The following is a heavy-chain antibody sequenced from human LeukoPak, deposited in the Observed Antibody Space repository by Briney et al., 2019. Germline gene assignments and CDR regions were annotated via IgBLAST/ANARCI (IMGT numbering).Heavy chain of an antibody. D-gene: IGHD3-10*01. CDR1: GFTFSSYS. J-gene: IGHJ4*02. V-gene: IGHV3-21*01. CDR3: ARDGSGSYYNPPGDDY. Sequence: GGSLRLSCAASGFTFSSYSMNWVRQAPGKGLEWVSSISSSSSCIYYADSVKGRFTISRDNAKNSLYLQMNSLRAEDTAVYYCARDGSGSYYNPPGDDYWGQGTLVTVSS. CDR2: ISSSSSCI.